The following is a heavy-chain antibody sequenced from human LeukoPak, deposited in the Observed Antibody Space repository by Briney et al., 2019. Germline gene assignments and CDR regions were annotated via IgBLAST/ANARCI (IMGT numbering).Heavy chain of an antibody. D-gene: IGHD6-13*01. Sequence: PGGSLRLPCAASGFIFGSCAMSWVRQSPGKGLEWVSAISPSGGSRYYADSVKGRFTISRDNSKNTLYLQMNSLRAEETAIYYCAKFSAFTSNWYKTPFDCWGQGTLVTVSS. V-gene: IGHV3-23*01. CDR3: AKFSAFTSNWYKTPFDC. J-gene: IGHJ4*02. CDR2: ISPSGGSR. CDR1: GFIFGSCA.